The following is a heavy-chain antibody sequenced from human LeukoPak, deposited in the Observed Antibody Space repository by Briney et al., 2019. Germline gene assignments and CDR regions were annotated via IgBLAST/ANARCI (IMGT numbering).Heavy chain of an antibody. J-gene: IGHJ5*02. CDR3: ARGGRKRRGSSWYERRPYNWFDP. Sequence: GASVKVSCKASGYTFTSYDINWVRQATGQGLEWMGWMNPNSGNTSYAQKFQGRVTMTRNTSISTAYMELSSLRSEDTAVYYCARGGRKRRGSSWYERRPYNWFDPWGQGTLVTVSS. V-gene: IGHV1-8*01. D-gene: IGHD6-13*01. CDR2: MNPNSGNT. CDR1: GYTFTSYD.